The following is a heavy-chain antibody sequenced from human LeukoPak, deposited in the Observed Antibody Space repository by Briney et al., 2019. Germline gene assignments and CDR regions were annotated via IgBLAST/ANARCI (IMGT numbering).Heavy chain of an antibody. J-gene: IGHJ4*02. CDR2: ISGSGGST. CDR3: AKVKAYCGGVCQYYFDY. D-gene: IGHD2-21*02. Sequence: PGGSLRLSCAASGFPFSSYAMSWVRQAPGKGLEWVSDISGSGGSTYYADSVKGRFTISRDNSKNTLYLQMNSLGAEDTAVYYCAKVKAYCGGVCQYYFDYWGQGTLVTVSS. V-gene: IGHV3-23*01. CDR1: GFPFSSYA.